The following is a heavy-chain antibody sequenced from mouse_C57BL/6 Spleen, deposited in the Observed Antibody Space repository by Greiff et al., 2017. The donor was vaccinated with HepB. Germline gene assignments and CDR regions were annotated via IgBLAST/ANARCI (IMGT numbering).Heavy chain of an antibody. CDR2: IYPGDGDT. V-gene: IGHV1-80*01. CDR1: GYAFSSYW. Sequence: QVQLQQSGAELVKPGASVKISCKASGYAFSSYWMNWVKQRPGKGLEWIGQIYPGDGDTNYNGKFKGKATLTADKSSSTAYMQLSSLTSEDSAVYGCARGDYGSSYDAMDYWGQGTSVTVSS. D-gene: IGHD1-1*01. J-gene: IGHJ4*01. CDR3: ARGDYGSSYDAMDY.